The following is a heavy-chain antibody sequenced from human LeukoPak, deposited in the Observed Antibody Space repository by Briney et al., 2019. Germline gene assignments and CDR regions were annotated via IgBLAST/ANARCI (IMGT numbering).Heavy chain of an antibody. V-gene: IGHV3-30*03. CDR2: ISYDGSNK. Sequence: GGSLRLSCAASGFTFSSYGMHWVRQAPGKGLEWVAVISYDGSNKYYADSVKGRFTISRDNSKNTLYLQMNSLRAEDTAVYYCARVSSGWYDFDYWGQGTLVTVSS. CDR3: ARVSSGWYDFDY. CDR1: GFTFSSYG. J-gene: IGHJ4*02. D-gene: IGHD6-19*01.